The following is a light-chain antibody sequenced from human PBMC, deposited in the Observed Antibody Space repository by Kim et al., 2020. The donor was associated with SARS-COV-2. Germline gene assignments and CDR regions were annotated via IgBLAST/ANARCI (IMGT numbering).Light chain of an antibody. CDR1: QSISTVY. CDR2: GAS. CDR3: QQYGTSPRT. V-gene: IGKV3-20*01. Sequence: PGERATLSGSASQSISTVYLVGYQQKPGQAPRLLFYGASRRATGIPARFSGSGSVTDFTLTISRLEPEDFAVYYCQQYGTSPRTFGQGTKVDIK. J-gene: IGKJ1*01.